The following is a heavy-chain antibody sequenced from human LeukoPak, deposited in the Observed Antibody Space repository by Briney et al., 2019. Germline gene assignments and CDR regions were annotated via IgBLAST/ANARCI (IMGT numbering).Heavy chain of an antibody. Sequence: ASVTVSCKASGYTSTGYYMHWVRQAPGQGLEWMGWINPNSGGTNYAQKFQGRVTMTRDTSISTAYMELSRLRSDDTAVYYCARADGRTTDGMDVWGQGRLVTVSS. CDR3: ARADGRTTDGMDV. V-gene: IGHV1-2*02. CDR2: INPNSGGT. D-gene: IGHD2/OR15-2a*01. CDR1: GYTSTGYY. J-gene: IGHJ6*02.